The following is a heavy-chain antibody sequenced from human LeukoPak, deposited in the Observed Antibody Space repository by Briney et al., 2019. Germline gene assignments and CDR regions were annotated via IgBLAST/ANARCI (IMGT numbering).Heavy chain of an antibody. CDR1: GFTFRRYA. J-gene: IGHJ4*02. D-gene: IGHD1-26*01. V-gene: IGHV3-23*01. CDR3: AKDIVGPTMYFDD. Sequence: GGSLRLSCAASGFTFRRYAMSWVRQAPGKGLEWVSHISGSGDNTYYADSVKGRFTISRDDSKNTLYLQMKSLRAEDTAVYYCAKDIVGPTMYFDDWGQGTLVTVSS. CDR2: ISGSGDNT.